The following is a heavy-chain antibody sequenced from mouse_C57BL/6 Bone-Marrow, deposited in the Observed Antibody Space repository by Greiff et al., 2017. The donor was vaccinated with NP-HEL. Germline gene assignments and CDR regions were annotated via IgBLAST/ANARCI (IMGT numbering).Heavy chain of an antibody. V-gene: IGHV3-1*01. CDR2: ISYSGST. Sequence: EVHLVESGPGMVKPSQSLSLTCTVTGYSITSGYDWHWIRHFPGNKLEWMGYISYSGSTNYNPSLKSRISITHDTSKNHFFLKLNSVTTEDTATYYCARETYYYGNWYFDVWGTGTTVTVSS. CDR1: GYSITSGYD. D-gene: IGHD1-1*01. J-gene: IGHJ1*03. CDR3: ARETYYYGNWYFDV.